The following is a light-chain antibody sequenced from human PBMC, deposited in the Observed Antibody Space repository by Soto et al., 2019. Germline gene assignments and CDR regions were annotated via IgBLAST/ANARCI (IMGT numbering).Light chain of an antibody. Sequence: QSVLTQPPSVSGTPGQRVTISCTGSSSNIGAGYGVHWYQQLPGTAPKLLIYDNNSRPSGVPDRFSGSKSGTSASLAITGLQAEDEADYYCQSYDSRLSGARVFGGGTKVTVL. CDR1: SSNIGAGYG. CDR2: DNN. V-gene: IGLV1-40*01. J-gene: IGLJ3*02. CDR3: QSYDSRLSGARV.